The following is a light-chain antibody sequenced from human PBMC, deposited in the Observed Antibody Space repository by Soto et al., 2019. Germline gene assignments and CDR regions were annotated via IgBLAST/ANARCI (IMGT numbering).Light chain of an antibody. J-gene: IGKJ4*01. CDR2: DAS. CDR3: EQFSSYPRT. Sequence: VLTQSPCPLSLSPGQRATVSPRGSQTVRNNYLAWYQQKPGQAPRLLIYDASSRATGIPDRFSGGGSGTDFTLTISRLETEDFAVYSCEQFSSYPRTFGRGTKVDIK. CDR1: QTVRNNY. V-gene: IGKV3-20*01.